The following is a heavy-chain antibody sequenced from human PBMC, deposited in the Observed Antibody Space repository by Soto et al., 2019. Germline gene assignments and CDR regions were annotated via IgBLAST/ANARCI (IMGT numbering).Heavy chain of an antibody. J-gene: IGHJ4*02. V-gene: IGHV3-30-3*01. Sequence: QVQLVESGGGVVQPGRSQRLSCAASGFTFSSYAMHWVHQAPGKGLEWVARISFDGSNENYADSVKGRFTISRDNSKNTLFLQMNSLSAEDTAVYYCASVLAARDYWGQGTLVTVSS. CDR2: ISFDGSNE. D-gene: IGHD6-6*01. CDR1: GFTFSSYA. CDR3: ASVLAARDY.